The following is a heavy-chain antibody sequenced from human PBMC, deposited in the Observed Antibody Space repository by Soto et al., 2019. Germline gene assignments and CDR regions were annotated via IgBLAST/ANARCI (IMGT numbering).Heavy chain of an antibody. D-gene: IGHD6-13*01. CDR1: GFSLSNARMG. J-gene: IGHJ4*02. Sequence: QVTLKESGPVLVKPTETLTLTCTVSGFSLSNARMGVSWIRQPPGKALEWLAHIFWNDETSYSPSLRSRLTISKDTSKSQVVLTMTNMDPVHTATYYCARPAHSSSWLSFSYWGQGTLVTVSS. CDR3: ARPAHSSSWLSFSY. CDR2: IFWNDET. V-gene: IGHV2-26*01.